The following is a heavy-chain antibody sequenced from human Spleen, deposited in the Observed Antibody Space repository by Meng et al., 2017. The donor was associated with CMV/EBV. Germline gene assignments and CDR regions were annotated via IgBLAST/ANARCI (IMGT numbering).Heavy chain of an antibody. V-gene: IGHV3-15*01. CDR1: GFTFSNAW. J-gene: IGHJ4*02. Sequence: GESLKISCAASGFTFSNAWMSWVRQAPGKGLEWVGRIKSKTDGGTTDYAAPVKGRFTISRDDSKNTLYLQMNSLKTEDTAVYYCARDRVAADTSSYFEYWGQGTLVTVSS. D-gene: IGHD6-19*01. CDR3: ARDRVAADTSSYFEY. CDR2: IKSKTDGGTT.